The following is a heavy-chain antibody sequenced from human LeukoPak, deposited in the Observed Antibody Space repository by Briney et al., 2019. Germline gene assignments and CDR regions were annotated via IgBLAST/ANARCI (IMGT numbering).Heavy chain of an antibody. CDR1: GYSFTDYY. CDR2: INPNSGGT. Sequence: ASVTLSFTSSGYSFTDYYIHWVRQTPGQGLEWMGWINPNSGGTNSSQKFQVRVSMTRDTSINTAYMEMRRLRSDEKAVYYCASGFMGYDRSGYYDDAFDIWGQGTMVTVSS. CDR3: ASGFMGYDRSGYYDDAFDI. D-gene: IGHD3-22*01. J-gene: IGHJ3*02. V-gene: IGHV1-2*02.